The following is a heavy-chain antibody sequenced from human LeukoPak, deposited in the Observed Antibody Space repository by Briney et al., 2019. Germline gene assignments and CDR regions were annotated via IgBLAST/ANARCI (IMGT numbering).Heavy chain of an antibody. V-gene: IGHV1-8*01. J-gene: IGHJ4*02. CDR1: GYTFSNYD. CDR2: MNPKSGNT. D-gene: IGHD4-17*01. Sequence: ASVKVSCKASGYTFSNYDINWVRQATCQGLEWMGWMNPKSGNTGYAQNFQGRVTMTRNSSITTSYMELSSLRSEDTAVYYCARASRTYFGDYLYYFDSWGQGTLVTVSS. CDR3: ARASRTYFGDYLYYFDS.